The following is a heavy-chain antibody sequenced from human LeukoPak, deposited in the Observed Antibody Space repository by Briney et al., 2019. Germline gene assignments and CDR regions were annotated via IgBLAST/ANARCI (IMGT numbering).Heavy chain of an antibody. V-gene: IGHV4-39*01. CDR2: IYYSGST. Sequence: SETLSLTCTVSGGSVTSRSYYWGWIRQPPGKGLEWIGSIYYSGSTYYNPSLKSRITMSVDTSKNQFSLQLSSVTATDTAMYYRASHSWSGYPFFDYWGQGTLVTVSS. CDR3: ASHSWSGYPFFDY. D-gene: IGHD3-3*01. J-gene: IGHJ4*02. CDR1: GGSVTSRSYY.